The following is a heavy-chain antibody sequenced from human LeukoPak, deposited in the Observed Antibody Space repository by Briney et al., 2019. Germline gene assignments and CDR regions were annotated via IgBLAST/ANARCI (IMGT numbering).Heavy chain of an antibody. CDR3: ARGGGLDV. CDR2: INHNGNVN. CDR1: GFTFSSYW. V-gene: IGHV3-7*03. Sequence: GGSLRLSCAASGFTFSSYWMNWARQAPGKGLEWVASINHNGNVNYYVDSVKGRFTISRDNAKNSLYLQMSNLRAEGTAVYFYARGGGLDVWGQGATVTVSS. D-gene: IGHD3-16*01. J-gene: IGHJ6*02.